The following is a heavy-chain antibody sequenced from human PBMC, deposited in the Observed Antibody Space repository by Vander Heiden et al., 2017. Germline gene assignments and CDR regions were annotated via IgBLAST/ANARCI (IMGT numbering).Heavy chain of an antibody. Sequence: QVPLVEYGGCVGRPGRSQHLSCPASGFSFSGFAMHWVRQAPRTWLEWVSVISYDGSNEYYADSVKSRFTISRDNSKNTLYLQMNSLRAEDTAVYYCARDPRPEYYYGYHYYGMDVWGQGTTVTVSS. V-gene: IGHV3-30*04. CDR1: GFSFSGFA. D-gene: IGHD3-10*01. CDR2: ISYDGSNE. CDR3: ARDPRPEYYYGYHYYGMDV. J-gene: IGHJ6*02.